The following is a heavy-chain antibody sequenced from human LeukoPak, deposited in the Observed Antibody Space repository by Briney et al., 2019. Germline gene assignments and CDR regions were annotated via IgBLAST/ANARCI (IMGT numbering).Heavy chain of an antibody. J-gene: IGHJ4*02. D-gene: IGHD3-22*01. CDR3: TPLWDYYDSSGYFDY. Sequence: PGGSLRLSCAASGFTFSGSAMHWLRQASGKGLEWVGRIRSKANSYATAYAASVKGRFTISRDDSKNTAYLQMNSLKTEDTAVYYCTPLWDYYDSSGYFDYWGQGTLVTVSS. CDR1: GFTFSGSA. CDR2: IRSKANSYAT. V-gene: IGHV3-73*01.